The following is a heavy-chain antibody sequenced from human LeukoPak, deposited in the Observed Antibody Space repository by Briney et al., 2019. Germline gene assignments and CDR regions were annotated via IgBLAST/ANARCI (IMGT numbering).Heavy chain of an antibody. Sequence: ASVKVSCKAPGYTFTSYGISWVRQAPGQGLEWMGWISAYNGNTNYAQKLQGRVTMTTDTSTSTAYMELRSLRSDDTAVYYCAKISARYCSGGSCYFDYWGQGTLVTVSS. CDR3: AKISARYCSGGSCYFDY. CDR2: ISAYNGNT. CDR1: GYTFTSYG. D-gene: IGHD2-15*01. V-gene: IGHV1-18*01. J-gene: IGHJ4*02.